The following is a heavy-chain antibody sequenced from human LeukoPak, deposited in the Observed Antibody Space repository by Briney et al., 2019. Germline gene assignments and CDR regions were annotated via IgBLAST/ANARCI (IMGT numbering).Heavy chain of an antibody. CDR2: INHSGST. CDR1: GGYLRGYY. Sequence: NPSETLSLTCAVWGGYLRGYYWIWLRQPPGKGREGRGEINHSGSTNYNPPLERRVTISVDTSTNQFSLKLSSVTAAATAVYYCARAAPRRLRLAGAIWYFDLWGRGTLVTVSS. V-gene: IGHV4-34*01. J-gene: IGHJ2*01. D-gene: IGHD5-12*01. CDR3: ARAAPRRLRLAGAIWYFDL.